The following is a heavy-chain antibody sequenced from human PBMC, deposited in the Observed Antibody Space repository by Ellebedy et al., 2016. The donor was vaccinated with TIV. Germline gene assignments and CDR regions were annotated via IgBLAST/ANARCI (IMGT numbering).Heavy chain of an antibody. CDR2: IYYSGTT. Sequence: SETLSLTCTVSGGSISSTNYYRVWIRQPPGKGLEWIGSIYYSGTTNYNPSLKSRVTISADTSTNQFSLKLSSVTAADTAVYYCARLSSRIAAAAWGQGVLVTVTS. J-gene: IGHJ5*02. V-gene: IGHV4-39*07. CDR1: GGSISSTNYY. D-gene: IGHD6-13*01. CDR3: ARLSSRIAAAA.